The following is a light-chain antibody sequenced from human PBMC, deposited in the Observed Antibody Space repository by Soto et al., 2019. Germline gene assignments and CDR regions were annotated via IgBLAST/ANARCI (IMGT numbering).Light chain of an antibody. CDR2: EVS. CDR3: SSYAGSNNFV. J-gene: IGLJ1*01. V-gene: IGLV2-8*01. Sequence: QSALTQPPSASGSPGQSVTISCTGTSSDVGGYNFVSWYQQHPGKDPKLMISEVSKRPSGVPDRFSGSKSGNTASLTVSGLQADDEADYYCSSYAGSNNFVFGTGTKLPVL. CDR1: SSDVGGYNF.